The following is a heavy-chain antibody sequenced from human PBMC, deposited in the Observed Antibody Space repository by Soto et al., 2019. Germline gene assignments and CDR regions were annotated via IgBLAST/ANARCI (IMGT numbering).Heavy chain of an antibody. D-gene: IGHD3-10*01. CDR2: SRDKPNRYTT. Sequence: EVQLVESGGGLVQPGGSMRLSCAASGFTLSDHYMDWVRQAPGKGLEWLGRSRDKPNRYTTEYATSVRGRFIISRDDSKTVLYLQVNSLKTEDTAVYYCARGAHASGPDRYYYGMDVWGQGTTVTVSS. CDR3: ARGAHASGPDRYYYGMDV. CDR1: GFTLSDHY. V-gene: IGHV3-72*01. J-gene: IGHJ6*02.